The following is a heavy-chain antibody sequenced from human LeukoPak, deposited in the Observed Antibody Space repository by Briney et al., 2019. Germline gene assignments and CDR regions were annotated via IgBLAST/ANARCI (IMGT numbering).Heavy chain of an antibody. CDR1: GGSISSSSYY. CDR3: ARHEIRIYYGSGTLNWFDP. Sequence: SETLSLTCTVSGGSISSSSYYWGWIRQPPGKGLEWIGSIYYSGSTYYNPSLKSRVTISVDTSKNQFSLKPNSVTAADTAVYYCARHEIRIYYGSGTLNWFDPWGQGTLVTVSS. CDR2: IYYSGST. D-gene: IGHD3-10*01. V-gene: IGHV4-39*01. J-gene: IGHJ5*02.